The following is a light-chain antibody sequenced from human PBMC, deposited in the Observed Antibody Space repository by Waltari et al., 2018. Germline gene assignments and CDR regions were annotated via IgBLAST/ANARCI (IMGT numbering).Light chain of an antibody. CDR2: EVI. Sequence: QSALTQPPSASGSPGQSVTISCTGTSSDVGGYNYVSWYQQHPGKAPKLIIYEVIKRPSGVPDRFSGSKSGTSASLAITGLQAEDEASYYCQSYDTNLVVFGGGTKLTVL. CDR3: QSYDTNLVV. J-gene: IGLJ2*01. CDR1: SSDVGGYNY. V-gene: IGLV2-8*01.